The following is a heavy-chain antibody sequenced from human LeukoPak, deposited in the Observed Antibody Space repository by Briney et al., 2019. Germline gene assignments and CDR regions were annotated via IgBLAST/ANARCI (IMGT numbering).Heavy chain of an antibody. D-gene: IGHD5-12*01. J-gene: IGHJ5*02. CDR3: ARRRSGFNWFDP. CDR1: GDSISSSSDY. V-gene: IGHV4-39*02. Sequence: SETLSLTCTVSGDSISSSSDYWGWIRQPPGKGLEWIGSIYHSGSTYYNPSLKSRVTISVDTSKNHFSLKLSSVTAADTAVYYCARRRSGFNWFDPWGQGTLVTVSS. CDR2: IYHSGST.